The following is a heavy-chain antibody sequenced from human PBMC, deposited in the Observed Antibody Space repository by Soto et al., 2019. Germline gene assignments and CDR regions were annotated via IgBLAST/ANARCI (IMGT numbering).Heavy chain of an antibody. CDR2: IASSSSTI. D-gene: IGHD6-13*01. V-gene: IGHV3-48*01. J-gene: IGHJ4*02. CDR3: ARGMGIAETGRYDY. CDR1: GITFSGNG. Sequence: EVQLVESGGGSVQPGGSLRLSCAASGITFSGNGMNWVRQAPGKGLEWVSYIASSSSTIYYADSVKGGFTISRDNAKNSLYLQMNSLRVDDTAVYYCARGMGIAETGRYDYWGQGILVTVSS.